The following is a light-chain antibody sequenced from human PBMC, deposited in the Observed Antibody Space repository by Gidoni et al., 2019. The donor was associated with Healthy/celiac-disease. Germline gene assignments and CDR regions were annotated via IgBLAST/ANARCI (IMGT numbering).Light chain of an antibody. CDR2: DAS. J-gene: IGKJ1*01. CDR3: QQRSNWPPT. Sequence: EIVFTQSPATLSLSPGGRATLCCRASQSVSSCLAWYQQKPGQAPRLLIYDASNRATGIPARFSGSGSGTDFTLTISSLEPEDVAVYYCQQRSNWPPTFGQGTKVEIK. V-gene: IGKV3-11*01. CDR1: QSVSSC.